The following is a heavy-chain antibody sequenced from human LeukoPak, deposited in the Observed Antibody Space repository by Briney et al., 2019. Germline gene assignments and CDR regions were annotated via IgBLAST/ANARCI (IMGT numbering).Heavy chain of an antibody. V-gene: IGHV1-2*02. CDR1: GYTFTGYY. CDR2: INPNSGGT. CDR3: AREPYSSSPGDY. D-gene: IGHD6-13*01. J-gene: IGHJ4*02. Sequence: ASVKVSCKASGYTFTGYYMHWVRQAPGQGLEWMGWINPNSGGTNYAQKFQGRVTMTRDTSISTAYMELSRLRSDDTAVYYCAREPYSSSPGDYWGQGTLVTVSS.